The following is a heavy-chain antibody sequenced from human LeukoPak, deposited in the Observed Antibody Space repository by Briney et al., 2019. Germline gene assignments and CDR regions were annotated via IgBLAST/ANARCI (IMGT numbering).Heavy chain of an antibody. CDR2: INPNSGGT. J-gene: IGHJ4*02. CDR3: ARGRTLSGGYFVPQDY. CDR1: GYTFTGYY. V-gene: IGHV1-2*02. D-gene: IGHD1-26*01. Sequence: GASVKVSCKASGYTFTGYYIHWVRQAPGQGLEWMGWINPNSGGTNYAQKFQGRVTMTRDTSISTAYMELSRLRSDDTAVYYCARGRTLSGGYFVPQDYWGQGTLVTVSS.